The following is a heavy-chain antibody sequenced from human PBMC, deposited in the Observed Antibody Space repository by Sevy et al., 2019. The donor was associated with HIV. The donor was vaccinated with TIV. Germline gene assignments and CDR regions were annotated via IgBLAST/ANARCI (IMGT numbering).Heavy chain of an antibody. J-gene: IGHJ5*02. Sequence: SETLSLTCTVSGGSISSYYWSWIRQPPGKGLEWIGYIYYSGRTNYNPSLKSRVTISVDTCKNKFCLKLSSVTAADTAVYYCARGATFGVVMEVRPMAYIVWFDPWGQGTLVTVSS. V-gene: IGHV4-59*01. CDR1: GGSISSYY. CDR2: IYYSGRT. D-gene: IGHD3-3*01. CDR3: ARGATFGVVMEVRPMAYIVWFDP.